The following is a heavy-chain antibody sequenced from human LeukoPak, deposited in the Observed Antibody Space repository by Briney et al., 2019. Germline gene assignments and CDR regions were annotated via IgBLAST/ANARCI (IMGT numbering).Heavy chain of an antibody. CDR1: GFSVSNTY. D-gene: IGHD3-10*01. CDR2: FSGGGPTT. V-gene: IGHV3-23*01. Sequence: GGSLRLSCAASGFSVSNTYMSWVRQAPGKGLEWVSGFSGGGPTTYYSDSVKGRFTISRDNSKNTLYLQMNSLRVEDAAIYYCAKALVRGDLDYWGQGTLVTVSS. CDR3: AKALVRGDLDY. J-gene: IGHJ4*02.